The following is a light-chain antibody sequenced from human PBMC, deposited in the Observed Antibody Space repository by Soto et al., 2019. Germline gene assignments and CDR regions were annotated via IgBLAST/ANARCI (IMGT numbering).Light chain of an antibody. V-gene: IGLV1-44*01. CDR1: SSKIGINT. CDR3: AAWDDSLNGLYV. Sequence: QSVLTQPPSASGTPGRRVPFPCFETSSKIGINTVNWYQQVPGTAPKLLIYTDNQRPSGVPDRFSGSKSGTSASLAISGLQSEDEADYYCAAWDDSLNGLYVFGTGTKVTVL. CDR2: TDN. J-gene: IGLJ1*01.